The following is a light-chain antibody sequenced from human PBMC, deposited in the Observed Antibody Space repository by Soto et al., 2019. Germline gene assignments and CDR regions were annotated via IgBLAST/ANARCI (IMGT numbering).Light chain of an antibody. Sequence: EVVLTQSPATLSLSPGERATLSCRASQNVRTILDWYQQKPGQAPRLLIYGASNRATGSPARFSGSGSATDFTLTIISLQPEDFSVYYCRQHSHWPPWTFGQGTRVEIQ. J-gene: IGKJ1*01. V-gene: IGKV3-11*01. CDR3: RQHSHWPPWT. CDR2: GAS. CDR1: QNVRTI.